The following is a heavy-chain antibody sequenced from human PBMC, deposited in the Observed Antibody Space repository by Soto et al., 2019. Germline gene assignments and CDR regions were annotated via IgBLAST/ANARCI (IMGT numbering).Heavy chain of an antibody. CDR1: GFTFSSYS. CDR2: ISSSSSTI. CDR3: ARDINYGRDY. Sequence: GGSLRLSCAASGFTFSSYSMNWVRQAPGKGLEWVSYISSSSSTIYYADSVKGRFTISRDNAKNSLYLQMNSLRAEDTAVYYCARDINYGRDYWGQGTLVTVSS. V-gene: IGHV3-48*01. J-gene: IGHJ4*02. D-gene: IGHD4-17*01.